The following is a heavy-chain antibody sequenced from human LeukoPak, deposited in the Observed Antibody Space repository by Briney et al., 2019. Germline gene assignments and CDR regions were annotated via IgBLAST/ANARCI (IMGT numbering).Heavy chain of an antibody. CDR3: ARDRRGLSSSWYGGYRYYGMDV. J-gene: IGHJ6*02. D-gene: IGHD6-13*01. V-gene: IGHV3-48*03. Sequence: GGPLRLSCAASGFTFSSYEMNWVRQAPGKGLEWVSYISSSGSTIYYADSVKGRFTISRDNAKNSLYLQMNSLRAEDTAVYYCARDRRGLSSSWYGGYRYYGMDVWGQGTTVTVSS. CDR1: GFTFSSYE. CDR2: ISSSGSTI.